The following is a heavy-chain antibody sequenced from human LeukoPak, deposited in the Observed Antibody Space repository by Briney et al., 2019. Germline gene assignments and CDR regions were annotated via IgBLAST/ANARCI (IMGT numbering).Heavy chain of an antibody. V-gene: IGHV1-2*02. CDR1: GHTFTGYY. D-gene: IGHD3-10*01. CDR3: ARSRSGSLLLAY. J-gene: IGHJ4*02. Sequence: ASVKVSCKASGHTFTGYYMHWVRQAPGQGLEWMGWINPNSGGTNYAPKFQGRVTMTRDTSINTAYMELSRLGSDDTAVYYCARSRSGSLLLAYWGQGTLVTVSS. CDR2: INPNSGGT.